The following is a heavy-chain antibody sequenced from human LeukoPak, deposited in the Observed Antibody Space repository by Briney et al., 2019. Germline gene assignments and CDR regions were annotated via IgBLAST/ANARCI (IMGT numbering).Heavy chain of an antibody. D-gene: IGHD2-2*01. CDR2: ISGSGGST. CDR3: AFFGGDCSSTSCYHQGY. V-gene: IGHV3-23*01. Sequence: GGSLRLSCAASGFTFSSYAMSWVRQAPGKGLEWVSAISGSGGSTYYADSVKGRFTISRDNSKNTLYLQMNSLRAEDTAVYYCAFFGGDCSSTSCYHQGYWGQGTLVTVSS. CDR1: GFTFSSYA. J-gene: IGHJ4*02.